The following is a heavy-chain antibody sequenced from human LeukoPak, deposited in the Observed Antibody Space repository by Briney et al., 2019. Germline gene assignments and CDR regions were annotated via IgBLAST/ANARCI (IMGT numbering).Heavy chain of an antibody. CDR1: GFTFSSYW. J-gene: IGHJ4*02. Sequence: GGSLRLSCAASGFTFSSYWMSWVRQAPGKGLEWVANIKQDGSEKYYVDSVKGRFTISRDNSKNTLYLQMNSLRAEDTAVYYCARVIYGSGSCHIDYWGQGTLVTVSS. D-gene: IGHD3-10*01. CDR3: ARVIYGSGSCHIDY. CDR2: IKQDGSEK. V-gene: IGHV3-7*01.